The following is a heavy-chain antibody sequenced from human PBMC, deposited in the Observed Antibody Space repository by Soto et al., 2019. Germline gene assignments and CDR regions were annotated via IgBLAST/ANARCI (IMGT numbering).Heavy chain of an antibody. V-gene: IGHV3-30*18. CDR3: AKGEVRGIIPSYFDY. CDR2: ISNDGSNE. D-gene: IGHD3-10*01. CDR1: GFTFRWFG. J-gene: IGHJ4*02. Sequence: GGSLRLSCAGSGFTFRWFGMNWVRRAPGKGLEWVARISNDGSNEYYVDSVKGRFTISRDNSKNTLYLQMDSLRAEDTAVYYCAKGEVRGIIPSYFDYWGLGTLVTVSS.